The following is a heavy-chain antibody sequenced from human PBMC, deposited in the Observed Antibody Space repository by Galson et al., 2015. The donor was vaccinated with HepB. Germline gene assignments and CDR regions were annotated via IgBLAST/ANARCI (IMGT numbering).Heavy chain of an antibody. D-gene: IGHD6-13*01. CDR1: GGTFSSYA. CDR3: AKDQGYSSSWHSGRRNYYYYGMDV. Sequence: SVKVSCKASGGTFSSYAISWVRQAPGQGLEWMGGIIPILGIANYAQKFQGRVTITADKSTSTAYMELSSLRSEDTAVYYCAKDQGYSSSWHSGRRNYYYYGMDVWGQGTTVTVSS. V-gene: IGHV1-69*10. J-gene: IGHJ6*02. CDR2: IIPILGIA.